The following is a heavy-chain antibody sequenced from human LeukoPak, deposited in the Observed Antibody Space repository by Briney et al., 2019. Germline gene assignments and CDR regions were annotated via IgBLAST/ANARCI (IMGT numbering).Heavy chain of an antibody. CDR1: GFTFSRYA. CDR2: ISGSGGST. V-gene: IGHV3-23*01. CDR3: AKDWTTYSSSLYYFDY. D-gene: IGHD6-13*01. J-gene: IGHJ4*02. Sequence: GGSLRLSCAASGFTFSRYAMSWVRQAPGKGLEWVSVISGSGGSTYYADSVKGRFTISRDNARNTLYLQMNSLRGEDTAVYYCAKDWTTYSSSLYYFDYWGQGTLVTVSS.